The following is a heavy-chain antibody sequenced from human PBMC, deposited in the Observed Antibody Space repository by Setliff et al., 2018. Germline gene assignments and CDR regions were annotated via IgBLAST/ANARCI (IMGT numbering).Heavy chain of an antibody. CDR3: ARGGLVEQWLVANGAFDI. J-gene: IGHJ3*02. D-gene: IGHD6-19*01. CDR2: IIPIFGTA. V-gene: IGHV1-69*05. Sequence: GASVKVSCKASGGTFSSYAISWVRQAPGQGLEWMGGIIPIFGTANYAQKFQGRVTITTDESTSTAYMELSSLRSEDTAVYYCARGGLVEQWLVANGAFDIWGQGTMVT. CDR1: GGTFSSYA.